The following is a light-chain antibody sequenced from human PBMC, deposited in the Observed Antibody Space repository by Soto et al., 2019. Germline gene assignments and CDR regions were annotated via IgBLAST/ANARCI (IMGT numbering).Light chain of an antibody. J-gene: IGKJ1*01. CDR3: QQYGSSGT. CDR2: GAS. Sequence: EIVLTQSPGTLSLSPGEIATLSCIASQSVSNNYLAWYQQKPGQAPRLLIYGASNRATGIPDRFSGSGSGTDFTLTISRLEPEDFAVYYCQQYGSSGTFGQGTKVDIK. CDR1: QSVSNNY. V-gene: IGKV3-20*01.